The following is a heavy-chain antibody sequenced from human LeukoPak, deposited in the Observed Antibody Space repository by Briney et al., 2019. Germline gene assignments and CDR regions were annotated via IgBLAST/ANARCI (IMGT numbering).Heavy chain of an antibody. J-gene: IGHJ4*02. Sequence: PGGSLRLTCAASGFTVSSNYMSWVGQAPGKGLEWVSVIYSGGSTYYADSVKGRFTISRDNSKNTLYLQMNSLRAEDTAVYYCASGGIAARPIDYWGQGTLVTVSS. CDR2: IYSGGST. V-gene: IGHV3-53*01. CDR3: ASGGIAARPIDY. CDR1: GFTVSSNY. D-gene: IGHD6-6*01.